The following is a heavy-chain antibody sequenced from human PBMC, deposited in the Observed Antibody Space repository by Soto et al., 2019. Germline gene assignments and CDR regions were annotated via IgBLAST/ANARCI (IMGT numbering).Heavy chain of an antibody. Sequence: PGGSRRLSCAASGFTFGTYAMHWVRQAPGKGLEWVAVIYYDGSNRYYGDAVKGRFTISRDNSKSTLYLQMSSLRAEDTAVYYCARAFCTNGVCYYYFDTWGHGTLVTVSS. J-gene: IGHJ4*01. CDR2: IYYDGSNR. CDR3: ARAFCTNGVCYYYFDT. CDR1: GFTFGTYA. D-gene: IGHD2-8*01. V-gene: IGHV3-33*01.